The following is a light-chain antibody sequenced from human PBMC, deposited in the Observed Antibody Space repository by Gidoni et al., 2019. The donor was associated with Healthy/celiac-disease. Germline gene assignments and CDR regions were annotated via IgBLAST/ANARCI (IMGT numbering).Light chain of an antibody. Sequence: DIQMTQSPSSLSASVGDRVTITCRASQSISSYLNWYQQKPGKAPKLLIYAASSLQSGVPSRFSGSGSGTDFTLTISSLPPEDFATYSCQQRYSTSWTFGQXTKVEIK. CDR3: QQRYSTSWT. J-gene: IGKJ1*01. CDR2: AAS. CDR1: QSISSY. V-gene: IGKV1-39*01.